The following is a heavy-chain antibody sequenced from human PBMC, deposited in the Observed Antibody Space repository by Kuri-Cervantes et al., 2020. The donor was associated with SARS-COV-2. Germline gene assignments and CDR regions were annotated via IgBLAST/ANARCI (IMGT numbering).Heavy chain of an antibody. CDR2: ISGSGGST. D-gene: IGHD2-2*01. CDR3: ARDTREYQLFTYHYGMDV. V-gene: IGHV3-23*01. J-gene: IGHJ6*02. CDR1: GFTFSSYA. Sequence: GGSLRLSCAASGFTFSSYAMSWVRQAPGKGLEWVSAISGSGGSTYYADSVKGRFTISRDNSKNTLYLQMNSLRAEDTAVYYCARDTREYQLFTYHYGMDVWGQGTTVTVSS.